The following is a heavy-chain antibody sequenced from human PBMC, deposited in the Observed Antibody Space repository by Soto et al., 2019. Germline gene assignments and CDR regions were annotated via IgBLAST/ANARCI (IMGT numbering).Heavy chain of an antibody. J-gene: IGHJ5*02. CDR2: IYWDDDK. CDR1: GFSLSTSGVG. D-gene: IGHD3-10*01. V-gene: IGHV2-5*02. CDR3: AHRREVLWFGELLSWFDP. Sequence: QITLKESGPTLVKPTQTLTLTCTFSGFSLSTSGVGVGWIRQPPGKALEWLALIYWDDDKRYSPSLKSRLTITKDXLKXQXDLTRTNMDPVDTATYYCAHRREVLWFGELLSWFDPWGQGTLVTVSS.